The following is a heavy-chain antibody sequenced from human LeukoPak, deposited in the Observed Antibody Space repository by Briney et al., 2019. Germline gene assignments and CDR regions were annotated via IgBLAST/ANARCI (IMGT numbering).Heavy chain of an antibody. CDR1: GGSFSGYY. Sequence: SETLSLTCAVYGGSFSGYYWSWIRQPPGKGLEWIGEINHSGSTNYNPSLKSRVTISVDTSKNQFSLKLSSVTAADTAVYYCATLRDYDFWSGYHPRNWFDPWGQGTLVTVSS. J-gene: IGHJ5*02. CDR2: INHSGST. V-gene: IGHV4-34*01. D-gene: IGHD3-3*01. CDR3: ATLRDYDFWSGYHPRNWFDP.